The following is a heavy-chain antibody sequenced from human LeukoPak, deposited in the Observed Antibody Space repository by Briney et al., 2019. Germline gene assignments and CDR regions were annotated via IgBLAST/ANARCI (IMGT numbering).Heavy chain of an antibody. V-gene: IGHV3-33*01. CDR1: GFTFSSYG. J-gene: IGHJ6*02. CDR2: IWYDGSNK. CDR3: ARELSLPFGSLDV. D-gene: IGHD3-10*01. Sequence: TGGSLRLSCAASGFTFSSYGMHWVRQAPGKGLEWVAVIWYDGSNKYYADSVKGRFTISRDNSKNTLYLQMNSLRAEDTAVYYCARELSLPFGSLDVWGQGTTVTVSS.